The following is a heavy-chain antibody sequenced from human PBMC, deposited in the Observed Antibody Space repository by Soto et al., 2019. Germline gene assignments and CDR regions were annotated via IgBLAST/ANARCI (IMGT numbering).Heavy chain of an antibody. CDR3: ARHYYDFWSGYSYYYYYGMDV. Sequence: GESLKISCKGSGYSFTSYWIGWVRQMPGKGLEWMGIIYPGDSDTRYSPSFQGQVTISADKSISTAYLQWSSLKASDTAMYYCARHYYDFWSGYSYYYYYGMDVWGQGTTVTVSS. D-gene: IGHD3-3*01. CDR2: IYPGDSDT. CDR1: GYSFTSYW. J-gene: IGHJ6*02. V-gene: IGHV5-51*01.